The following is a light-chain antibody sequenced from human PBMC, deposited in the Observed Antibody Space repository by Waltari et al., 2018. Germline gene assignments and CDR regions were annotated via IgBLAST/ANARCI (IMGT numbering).Light chain of an antibody. CDR3: GSYAGSNILV. Sequence: QSALTQPPSASGSPGQSVTISCTGTSSDAGGYDFVSWYQQHPGKAPKVIIDEVSQRPAGAPDRFSGSKSGNTASLTVSGLQAEDEADYYCGSYAGSNILVFGTGTKVTVL. J-gene: IGLJ1*01. V-gene: IGLV2-8*01. CDR2: EVS. CDR1: SSDAGGYDF.